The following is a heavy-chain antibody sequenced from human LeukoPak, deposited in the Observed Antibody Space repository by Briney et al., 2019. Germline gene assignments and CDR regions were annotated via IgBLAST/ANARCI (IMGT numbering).Heavy chain of an antibody. D-gene: IGHD3-22*01. CDR3: ARDGGYYDSSGTTYFDL. CDR1: GYTFTGYC. CDR2: INPNSGGT. J-gene: IGHJ2*01. V-gene: IGHV1-2*04. Sequence: ASVKVSCKASGYTFTGYCMHWVRQAPGQGLEWMGWINPNSGGTNYAQKFQGWVTMTRDTSISTAYMELSRLRSDDTAVYYCARDGGYYDSSGTTYFDLWGRGTLVTVSS.